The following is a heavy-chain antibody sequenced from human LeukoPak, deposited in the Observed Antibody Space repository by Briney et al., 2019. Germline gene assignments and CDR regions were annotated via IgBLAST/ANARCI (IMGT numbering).Heavy chain of an antibody. CDR3: ARVALFGSGSYYWFDP. CDR1: GGSISGHY. J-gene: IGHJ5*02. V-gene: IGHV4-4*07. Sequence: SETLSVTCTVSGGSISGHYWSWIRQPAGKGLEWIGRIYMTGSTNYNPSLKSRVTMSVDMSKNQFSLKLSSVTAADTAVYFCARVALFGSGSYYWFDPWGQGTLVTLSS. D-gene: IGHD3-10*01. CDR2: IYMTGST.